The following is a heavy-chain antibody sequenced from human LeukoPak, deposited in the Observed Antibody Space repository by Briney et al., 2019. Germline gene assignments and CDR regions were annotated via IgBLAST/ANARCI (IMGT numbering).Heavy chain of an antibody. J-gene: IGHJ4*02. Sequence: GGSLRLSCAASGFIVSGNHMNWVRLAPGKGLEGVSIVYSVGATYYEDSVKGRFTVSRDDSKNIVFLQMNNLRSEDTAVYFCATERPGSRTLDSWGQGTPVTVSS. CDR2: VYSVGAT. D-gene: IGHD1-14*01. CDR1: GFIVSGNH. V-gene: IGHV3-66*01. CDR3: ATERPGSRTLDS.